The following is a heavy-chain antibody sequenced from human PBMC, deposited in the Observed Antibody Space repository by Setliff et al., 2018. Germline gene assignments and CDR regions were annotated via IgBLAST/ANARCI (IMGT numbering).Heavy chain of an antibody. D-gene: IGHD3-22*01. CDR3: ARINFYVSSGYYYAPDF. Sequence: ASVKVSCKTSGYVFTRYYMYWVRQAPGQGLEWMGIINVGGGSTTYAQNLQGRVTVTTDTSATTAYMELKNLRSDDTAVYYCARINFYVSSGYYYAPDFWGQGTLVTVSS. J-gene: IGHJ4*02. CDR1: GYVFTRYY. CDR2: INVGGGST. V-gene: IGHV1-46*01.